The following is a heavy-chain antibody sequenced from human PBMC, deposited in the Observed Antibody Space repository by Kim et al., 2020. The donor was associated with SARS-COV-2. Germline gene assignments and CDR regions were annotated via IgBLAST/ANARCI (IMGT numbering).Heavy chain of an antibody. CDR2: IYYSGNT. CDR1: GGSLTNYH. J-gene: IGHJ6*03. V-gene: IGHV4-59*08. D-gene: IGHD1-26*01. CDR3: ARHLQGGAYPMDV. Sequence: SETLSLTCTVSGGSLTNYHWAWIRQSPEKGLEYIGWIYYSGNTYYNPSLTGRNTISLDTSRNQFSLTLRSVTAADTAVYYCARHLQGGAYPMDVCGKGTTVTVSS.